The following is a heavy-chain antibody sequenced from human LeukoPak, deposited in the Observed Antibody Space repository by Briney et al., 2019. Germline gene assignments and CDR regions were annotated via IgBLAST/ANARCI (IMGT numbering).Heavy chain of an antibody. J-gene: IGHJ4*02. Sequence: PGRSLRLSCAASGFTFSTYGMHWVRQAPGKGLEWVALVSYTGGNKYYADSVKGRFNISRDNSNNKLYLQVNSLRAEDTAVYYCGKDAHSSGWRGGVDSWGQGTLVTVSS. D-gene: IGHD6-19*01. CDR1: GFTFSTYG. CDR2: VSYTGGNK. V-gene: IGHV3-30*18. CDR3: GKDAHSSGWRGGVDS.